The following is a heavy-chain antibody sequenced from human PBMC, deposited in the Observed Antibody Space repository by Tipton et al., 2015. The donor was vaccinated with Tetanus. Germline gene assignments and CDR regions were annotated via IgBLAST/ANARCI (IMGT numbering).Heavy chain of an antibody. CDR1: GGSISSGTYY. CDR2: IYFSGST. CDR3: ARSLYSGWTAYWYFDL. Sequence: TLSLTCTVSGGSISSGTYYWGWIRQPPGKGLEWIGSIYFSGSTYYNPSLKSRVTIYVDTSKKQFSLKLRSVTAADTAIYYCARSLYSGWTAYWYFDLWGRGALVTV. J-gene: IGHJ2*01. V-gene: IGHV4-39*01. D-gene: IGHD2-21*02.